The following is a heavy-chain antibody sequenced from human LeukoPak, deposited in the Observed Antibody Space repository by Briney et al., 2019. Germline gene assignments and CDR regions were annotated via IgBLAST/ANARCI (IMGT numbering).Heavy chain of an antibody. Sequence: GGSLRLSCAASGFTFSSYAMSWVRQAPGKGLEWVASINHNGNVNYYVDSVKGRFTISRDNAKNSLYLQMSNLRAEDTAVYFCARGGGLDVWGQGATVTVSS. D-gene: IGHD3-16*01. CDR1: GFTFSSYA. CDR2: INHNGNVN. J-gene: IGHJ6*02. CDR3: ARGGGLDV. V-gene: IGHV3-7*03.